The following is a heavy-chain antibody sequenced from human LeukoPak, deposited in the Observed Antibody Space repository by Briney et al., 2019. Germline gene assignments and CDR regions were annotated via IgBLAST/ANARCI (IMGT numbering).Heavy chain of an antibody. Sequence: PGGSLRLSCAASGFTFSSYWMHWVRQARGKGLVWVSRIKSDGSTTTYADSVKGRFTISRDNAKNTLYLQMNSLRAEDTAVYYCARVVDTHFDYWGQGTLVTVSS. CDR3: ARVVDTHFDY. D-gene: IGHD5-18*01. CDR1: GFTFSSYW. CDR2: IKSDGSTT. J-gene: IGHJ4*02. V-gene: IGHV3-74*01.